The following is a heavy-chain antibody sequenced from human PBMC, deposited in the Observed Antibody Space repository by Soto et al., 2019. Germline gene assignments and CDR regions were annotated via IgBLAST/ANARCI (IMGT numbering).Heavy chain of an antibody. V-gene: IGHV1-69*12. Sequence: QVQLVQSGAEVKKPGSSVKVSCKASGGTFSSYAISWVRQAPGQGLEWMGGIIPIFGTANYAQKFQGRVTITAGEATSTAYMEPSSLRSEDTAVYYCAKNPESYYYGMDVWGQGTTVTVSS. J-gene: IGHJ6*02. CDR3: AKNPESYYYGMDV. CDR2: IIPIFGTA. CDR1: GGTFSSYA.